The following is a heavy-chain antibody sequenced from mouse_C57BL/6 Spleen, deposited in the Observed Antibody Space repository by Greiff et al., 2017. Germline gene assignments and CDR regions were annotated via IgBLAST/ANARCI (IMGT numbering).Heavy chain of an antibody. J-gene: IGHJ2*01. CDR2: INPNNGGT. CDR3: EREDYYGRSYEECYYLDY. D-gene: IGHD1-1*01. Sequence: EVQLQQSGPGLVKPGASVKISCKASGYTFTDYYMNWVKQSHGKSLEWIGDINPNNGGTSYNQKFKGKATLTVDKSSSTAYMELRSLTSEDSAVYYLEREDYYGRSYEECYYLDYWGQGTTLTVSS. CDR1: GYTFTDYY. V-gene: IGHV1-26*01.